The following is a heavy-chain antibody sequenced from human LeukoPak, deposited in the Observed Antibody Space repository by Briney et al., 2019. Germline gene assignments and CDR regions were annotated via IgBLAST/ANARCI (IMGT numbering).Heavy chain of an antibody. J-gene: IGHJ4*02. CDR2: ISSNGGST. CDR3: AKGFIAVAATPYFDY. D-gene: IGHD6-19*01. V-gene: IGHV3-64*01. Sequence: PGGSLRLSCAASGFTFGSYAMHWVRQAPGKGLEYVSVISSNGGSTYYANSVKGRFTISRDNSKNTLYLQMGSLRAEDTAVYYCAKGFIAVAATPYFDYWGQGTLVTVSS. CDR1: GFTFGSYA.